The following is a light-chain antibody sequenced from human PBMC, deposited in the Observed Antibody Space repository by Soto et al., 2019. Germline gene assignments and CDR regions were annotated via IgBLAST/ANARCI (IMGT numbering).Light chain of an antibody. CDR3: QQYNSFSLIT. V-gene: IGKV1-39*01. J-gene: IGKJ5*01. CDR1: QSISSY. CDR2: AAS. Sequence: DVQITRSPSSLSSSLGDIVTITCRASQSISSYLNWYQQKPGKAPKLLIYAASSLQSGVPSRFSGSGSGTDFTLTISSLQPEDFATYFCQQYNSFSLITFGQGTRLEIK.